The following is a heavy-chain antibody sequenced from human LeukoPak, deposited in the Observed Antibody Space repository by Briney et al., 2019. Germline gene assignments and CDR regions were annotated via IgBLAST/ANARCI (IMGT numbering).Heavy chain of an antibody. Sequence: VASVKVSCKASGYTFTSYAMHWVRQAPGQRLEWMGWINAGNGNTKYSQKFQGRVTITRDTSASTAYMELSSLRSEDTAVHYCARDQGQWLSYDAFDIWGQGTMVTVSS. D-gene: IGHD6-19*01. CDR3: ARDQGQWLSYDAFDI. J-gene: IGHJ3*02. CDR2: INAGNGNT. V-gene: IGHV1-3*01. CDR1: GYTFTSYA.